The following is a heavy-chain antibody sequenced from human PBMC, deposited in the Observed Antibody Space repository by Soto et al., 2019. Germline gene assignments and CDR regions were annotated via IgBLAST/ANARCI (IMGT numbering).Heavy chain of an antibody. CDR3: ARGCSGGSCYYYYYYMDV. CDR1: GYTFTSYV. Sequence: ASVKVSCKASGYTFTSYVMHWVRQAPGQRLEWMGWINAGNGNTKYSQKFQGRVTITRDTSASTAYMELSSLRSEDTAVYYCARGCSGGSCYYYYYYMDVWGKGTTVTVSS. V-gene: IGHV1-3*01. CDR2: INAGNGNT. D-gene: IGHD2-15*01. J-gene: IGHJ6*03.